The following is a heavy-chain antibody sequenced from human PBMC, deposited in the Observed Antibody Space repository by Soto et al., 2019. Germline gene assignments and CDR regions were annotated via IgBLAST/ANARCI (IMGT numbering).Heavy chain of an antibody. V-gene: IGHV3-21*01. Sequence: PGGSLRLSCAASGFTFSSYSMNWVRQAPGKGLEWVSSISSSSSYIYYADSVKGRFTISRDNAKNSLYLQMNSLRDEDTAVYYCARDGDFWSGYSTENFDYWGQGTLVTVSS. CDR1: GFTFSSYS. J-gene: IGHJ4*02. D-gene: IGHD3-3*01. CDR3: ARDGDFWSGYSTENFDY. CDR2: ISSSSSYI.